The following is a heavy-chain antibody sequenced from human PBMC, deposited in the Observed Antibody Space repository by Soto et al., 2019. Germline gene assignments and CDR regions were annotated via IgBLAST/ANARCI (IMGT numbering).Heavy chain of an antibody. Sequence: QVQLVESGGGVVQPGRSLRLSCAASGFTFSSYGMHWVRQAPGKGLEWVAVISYDGSNKYYADSVKGRFTISRDNSKNPLYLQMNSLRAEDTAVYYCAKAFSKGDYYYYYGMDVWGQGTTVTVSS. CDR3: AKAFSKGDYYYYYGMDV. D-gene: IGHD1-26*01. J-gene: IGHJ6*02. CDR1: GFTFSSYG. V-gene: IGHV3-30*18. CDR2: ISYDGSNK.